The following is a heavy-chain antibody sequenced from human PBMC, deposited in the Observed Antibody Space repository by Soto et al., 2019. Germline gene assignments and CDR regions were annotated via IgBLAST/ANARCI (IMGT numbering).Heavy chain of an antibody. CDR3: ARAMDDYRTIYYYYMDV. CDR2: ISSGRTT. Sequence: PGGSLRLSCAASGFTFSSYSMNWVRQAPGKGLEWVSFISSGRTTYYADSVKGRFTISRDNAKNSLYLQMNSLRAEDTAVYYCARAMDDYRTIYYYYMDVWGKGTTVTVSS. D-gene: IGHD4-17*01. J-gene: IGHJ6*03. CDR1: GFTFSSYS. V-gene: IGHV3-48*01.